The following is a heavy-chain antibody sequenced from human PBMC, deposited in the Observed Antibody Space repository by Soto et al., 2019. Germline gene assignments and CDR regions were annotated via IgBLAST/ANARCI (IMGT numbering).Heavy chain of an antibody. CDR3: ARGGYYTIFGVGHDAFDI. CDR2: INHSGST. D-gene: IGHD3-3*01. CDR1: GGSFSGYY. V-gene: IGHV4-34*01. J-gene: IGHJ3*02. Sequence: PSETLSLTCAVYGGSFSGYYWIWIRQPPGKGLEWIGEINHSGSTNYNPSLKSRVTISVDTSKNQFSLKLSSVTAADTAVYYCARGGYYTIFGVGHDAFDIWGQGTMVTVSS.